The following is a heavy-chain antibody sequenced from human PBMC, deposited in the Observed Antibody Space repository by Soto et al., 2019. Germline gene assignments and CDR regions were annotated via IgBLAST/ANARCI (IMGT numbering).Heavy chain of an antibody. D-gene: IGHD3-16*01. CDR1: GFTFSSYA. CDR3: ANTVMITFGELPLGDAFDI. CDR2: ISGSGGST. Sequence: GGSLRLSCAASGFTFSSYAMSWVRQAPGKGLEWVSAISGSGGSTYYADSVKGRFTISRDNSKNTLYLQMNSLRAEDTAVYYCANTVMITFGELPLGDAFDIWGQGTMVTVSS. V-gene: IGHV3-23*01. J-gene: IGHJ3*02.